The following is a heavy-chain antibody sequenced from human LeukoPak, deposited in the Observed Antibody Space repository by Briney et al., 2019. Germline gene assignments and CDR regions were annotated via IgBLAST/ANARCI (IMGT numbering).Heavy chain of an antibody. V-gene: IGHV4-59*08. CDR3: ARPRDSSSWNAFDI. D-gene: IGHD6-13*01. Sequence: SETLSLTCTVSGGSISSYYWSWIRQPPGKGLERIGYIYYSGSTNYNPSLKSRVTISVDTSKNQFSLKLSSVTAADTAVYYCARPRDSSSWNAFDIWGQGTMVTVSS. CDR1: GGSISSYY. J-gene: IGHJ3*02. CDR2: IYYSGST.